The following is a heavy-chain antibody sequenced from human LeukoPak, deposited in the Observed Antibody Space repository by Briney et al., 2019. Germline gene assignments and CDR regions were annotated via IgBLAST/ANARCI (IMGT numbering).Heavy chain of an antibody. CDR1: GFTFSKYW. Sequence: GGSLRLSCAASGFTFSKYWMLWVRQAPGKGLESVSRINTDGTVTTYADSVKGRFTVSRDNADNTMFLQMNSVRDEDTAVYYCAQDTSGYYAYWGQGTLVTVSS. D-gene: IGHD3-22*01. CDR2: INTDGTVT. V-gene: IGHV3-74*01. CDR3: AQDTSGYYAY. J-gene: IGHJ4*02.